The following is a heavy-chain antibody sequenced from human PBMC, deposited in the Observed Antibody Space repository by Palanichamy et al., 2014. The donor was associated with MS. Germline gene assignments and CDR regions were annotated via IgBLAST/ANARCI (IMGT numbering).Heavy chain of an antibody. CDR3: AKDQERAILHTLRAFDV. Sequence: EVQVLQSGGGLVQPGGSLRLSCAASGFTFTNSPMSWVRQAPGKGLEWVSTISGSGVATYYSDSVRGRFTISRDSSKKTLYLQMNSLRAEDTAVYYCAKDQERAILHTLRAFDVWGQGTMVTVSS. CDR2: ISGSGVAT. CDR1: GFTFTNSP. J-gene: IGHJ3*01. V-gene: IGHV3-23*01. D-gene: IGHD3-3*01.